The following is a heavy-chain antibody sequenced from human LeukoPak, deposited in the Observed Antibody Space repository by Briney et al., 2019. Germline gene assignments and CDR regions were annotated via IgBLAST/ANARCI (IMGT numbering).Heavy chain of an antibody. CDR1: GFSFASEY. D-gene: IGHD2-15*01. Sequence: NPGGSLTLSCAVSGFSFASEYMSWIRQAPGQGLEWVSYLSNSGHYTNYADSVKRRFTISRDNAKNPLYLQMNSLRGEDTAVYYCARGRYCSGGRCYSDFDYWGQGTLVTV. CDR2: LSNSGHYT. CDR3: ARGRYCSGGRCYSDFDY. J-gene: IGHJ4*02. V-gene: IGHV3-11*06.